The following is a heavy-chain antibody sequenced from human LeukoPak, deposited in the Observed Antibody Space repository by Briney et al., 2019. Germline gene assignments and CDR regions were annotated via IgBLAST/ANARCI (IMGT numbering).Heavy chain of an antibody. D-gene: IGHD6-13*01. CDR1: GFIFSSYG. V-gene: IGHV3-30*02. J-gene: IGHJ4*02. CDR3: ARVSAAGTSDY. Sequence: GGSLRLSCAASGFIFSSYGMHWVRQAPDKGLEWVAFIRYDGSRKYYADSVKGRFTISRDNSKNTLYLQMNSLRAEDTAMYYCARVSAAGTSDYWGQGTLVTVSS. CDR2: IRYDGSRK.